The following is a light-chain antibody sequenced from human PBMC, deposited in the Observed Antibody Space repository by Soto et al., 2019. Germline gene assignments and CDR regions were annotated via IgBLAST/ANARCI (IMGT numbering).Light chain of an antibody. Sequence: QSVLTQPASVSGSPGQSITISCTGTSSDVGGYNYVSWYQQHPGKAPKLMIYEVSNRPSGVSNRFSGSKSGNTASLTISGLQAEDEADYYCSSYTSSRLWVFGGGTKVTVL. CDR1: SSDVGGYNY. V-gene: IGLV2-14*01. CDR2: EVS. CDR3: SSYTSSRLWV. J-gene: IGLJ3*02.